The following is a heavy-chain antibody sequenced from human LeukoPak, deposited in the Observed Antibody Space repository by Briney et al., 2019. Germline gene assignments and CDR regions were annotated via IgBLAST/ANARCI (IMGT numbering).Heavy chain of an antibody. D-gene: IGHD3/OR15-3a*01. V-gene: IGHV4-38-2*02. CDR3: ARQTGSGLFTLP. Sequence: PSETLSLTCTVSGYSISSGYYWGWIRQPPGKGLEWIGSIYYTGNTYYNASLKSRVTISIDTSKNQISLRLTSVTVTDTAMYYCARQTGSGLFTLPGGQGTLVTVSS. CDR1: GYSISSGYY. CDR2: IYYTGNT. J-gene: IGHJ4*02.